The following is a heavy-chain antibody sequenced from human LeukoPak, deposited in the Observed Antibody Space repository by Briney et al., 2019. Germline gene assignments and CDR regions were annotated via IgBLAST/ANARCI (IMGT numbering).Heavy chain of an antibody. CDR2: INPNSGGT. D-gene: IGHD2-2*01. J-gene: IGHJ2*01. Sequence: GASVKVSCKASGYTFTGYYMHWVRQAPGQGLEWMGWINPNSGGTNYAQKLQGRVTMTTDTSTSTAYMELRSLRSDDTAVYYCARPRSVVVPAAPPYWYFDLWGRGTLVTVSS. CDR3: ARPRSVVVPAAPPYWYFDL. CDR1: GYTFTGYY. V-gene: IGHV1-2*02.